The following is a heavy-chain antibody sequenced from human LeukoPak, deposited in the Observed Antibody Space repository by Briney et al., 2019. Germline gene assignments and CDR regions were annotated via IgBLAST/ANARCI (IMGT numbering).Heavy chain of an antibody. D-gene: IGHD6-6*01. CDR2: ITDSGGDT. Sequence: PGGSLRLSCAASGVTYSTYAMSWVRQAPGKGLEWISAITDSGGDTYYADSVKGRFTISRDNSKNALYLQMNSLRAEDTAVYYCAKGSRASRPYYFDYWGQGTLVTVSS. V-gene: IGHV3-23*01. CDR1: GVTYSTYA. CDR3: AKGSRASRPYYFDY. J-gene: IGHJ4*02.